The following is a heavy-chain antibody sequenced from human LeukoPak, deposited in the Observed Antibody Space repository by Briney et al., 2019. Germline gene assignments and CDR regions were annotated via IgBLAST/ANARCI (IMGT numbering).Heavy chain of an antibody. CDR2: INPSAGGT. CDR1: GYTLTNYY. V-gene: IGHV1-46*01. CDR3: AREPSGSYDSSGFYDY. J-gene: IGHJ4*02. Sequence: ASVKVSCKASGYTLTNYYMHWVRQAPGHGLEWMGVINPSAGGTGYAQKFQGRVTMTRDMSTSTVYTELSSLRSGDTAVYFCAREPSGSYDSSGFYDYWGQGTLVTVSS. D-gene: IGHD3-22*01.